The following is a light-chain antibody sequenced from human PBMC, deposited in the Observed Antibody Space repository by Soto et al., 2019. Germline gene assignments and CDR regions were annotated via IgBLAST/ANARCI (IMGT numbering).Light chain of an antibody. CDR3: QQRYSYPYT. J-gene: IGKJ2*01. V-gene: IGKV1-9*01. Sequence: IQLTQSPSSLSASVGDRVTFTCRASQGIGTDLAWYQQKPGIAPKLLIYGASTLQSGVPSRFSGSVSGAYFILTISSLQPEDFEPYFFQQRYSYPYTFGPGTK. CDR1: QGIGTD. CDR2: GAS.